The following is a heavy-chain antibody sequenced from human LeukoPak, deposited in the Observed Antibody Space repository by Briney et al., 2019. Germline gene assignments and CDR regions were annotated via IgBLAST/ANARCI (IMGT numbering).Heavy chain of an antibody. CDR2: ISSSGTTK. D-gene: IGHD5-18*01. CDR3: ARLSYGQNYFDY. V-gene: IGHV3-48*03. Sequence: GGSLRLSCAASGFTFSSLEMNWVRQAPGKGLEWVSYISSSGTTKYHADSVKGRFTISRDNAKNSLYLQMNSLRAEDTAVYYCARLSYGQNYFDYWGQGTLVTVSS. CDR1: GFTFSSLE. J-gene: IGHJ4*02.